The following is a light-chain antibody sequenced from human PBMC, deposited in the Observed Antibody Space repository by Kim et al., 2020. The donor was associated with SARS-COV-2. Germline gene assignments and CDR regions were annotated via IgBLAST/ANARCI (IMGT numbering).Light chain of an antibody. J-gene: IGLJ2*01. CDR2: RDN. CDR1: NIGGKN. CDR3: QMWDTSTGVV. Sequence: SYELTQPLSVSVALGQTAKITCGGNNIGGKNVHWYQLKPGQAPLLVIYRDNSRTSGIPDRFSGSNSGNTATLTISRAQGGDEADYSCQMWDTSTGVVFGGGTQLTVL. V-gene: IGLV3-9*01.